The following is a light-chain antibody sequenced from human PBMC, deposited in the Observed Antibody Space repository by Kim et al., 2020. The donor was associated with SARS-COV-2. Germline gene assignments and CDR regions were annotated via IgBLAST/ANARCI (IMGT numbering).Light chain of an antibody. CDR1: SGHTNFD. J-gene: IGLJ3*02. CDR3: QTWVTGMGV. Sequence: QPVLTQSPSASASLGASVRLTCTLSSGHTNFDIAWHQHHPEKGPRCLMKLNSDGTHTKGDGIPDRFSGSSSGAERYLIISSLQSEDEAENYCQTWVTGMGVFGGGTQLTVL. V-gene: IGLV4-69*01. CDR2: LNSDGTH.